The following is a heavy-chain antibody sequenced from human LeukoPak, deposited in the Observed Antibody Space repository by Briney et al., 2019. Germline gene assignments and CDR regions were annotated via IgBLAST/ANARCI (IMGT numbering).Heavy chain of an antibody. J-gene: IGHJ4*02. CDR2: IIPVLGIA. CDR3: AKDDSRDAYYFDY. CDR1: GGTFSSYA. V-gene: IGHV1-69*04. Sequence: ASVKVSCKASGGTFSSYAISWVRQAPGQGLEWMGRIIPVLGIANSAQKFQGRVTITADKSTSTAYMELSSLRSEDTAVYYCAKDDSRDAYYFDYWGQGTLVTVSS. D-gene: IGHD5-24*01.